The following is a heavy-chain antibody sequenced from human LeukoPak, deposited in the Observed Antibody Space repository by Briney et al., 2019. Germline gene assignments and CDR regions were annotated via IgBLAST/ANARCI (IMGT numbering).Heavy chain of an antibody. Sequence: ASVKVSCKASGYTFTSYYMHWVRQAPGQGLEWMGIINSRGGSTSYAQKFQGRVTMTRDTSTSTVYMELSSLSSEDTAVYYCARGGRERYSSGWTDAFDIWGQGTMVTVSS. V-gene: IGHV1-46*01. CDR3: ARGGRERYSSGWTDAFDI. D-gene: IGHD6-19*01. J-gene: IGHJ3*02. CDR2: INSRGGST. CDR1: GYTFTSYY.